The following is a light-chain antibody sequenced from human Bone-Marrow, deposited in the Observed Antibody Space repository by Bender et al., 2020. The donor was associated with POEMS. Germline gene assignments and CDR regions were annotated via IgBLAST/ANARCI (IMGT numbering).Light chain of an antibody. CDR3: SSYGGALNVV. V-gene: IGLV2-23*02. CDR2: DVN. J-gene: IGLJ2*01. Sequence: QSALTQPASLSGSPGQSITISCTGSSSDVGTYNLVSWYQQHPGKVPKLMIYDVNKRPSGVPDRFSGSKSGNTASLTVSGLQADGEGQYYCSSYGGALNVVFGGGTKVTVL. CDR1: SSDVGTYNL.